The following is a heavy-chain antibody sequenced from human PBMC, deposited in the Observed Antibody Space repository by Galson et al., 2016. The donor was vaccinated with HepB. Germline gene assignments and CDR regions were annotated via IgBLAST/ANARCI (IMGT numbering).Heavy chain of an antibody. CDR1: GFIFSGFG. CDR3: AKETGGGYFFDY. Sequence: SLRLSCAASGFIFSGFGMHWVRQAPGKGLEWVAVMSYDGSRRYYGDSVKGRFTISRDNSKNTLYLQMNSLRAEDTAVYYCAKETGGGYFFDYWGQGTLVTVSS. V-gene: IGHV3-30*18. D-gene: IGHD3-16*01. J-gene: IGHJ4*02. CDR2: MSYDGSRR.